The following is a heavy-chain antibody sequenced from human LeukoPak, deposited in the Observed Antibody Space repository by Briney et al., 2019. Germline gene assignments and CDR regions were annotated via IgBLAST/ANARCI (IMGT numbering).Heavy chain of an antibody. D-gene: IGHD5-12*01. CDR3: ATPGGRGYSGYDWGTFDY. CDR1: GYTLTALS. CDR2: FDPEDGET. J-gene: IGHJ4*02. Sequence: ASVKVSCKVSGYTLTALSMHWVRQAPGKGLEWMGGFDPEDGETIYAQKFQGRVTMTEDTSTDTAYMELSSLRSEDTAVYYCATPGGRGYSGYDWGTFDYWGQGTLVTVSS. V-gene: IGHV1-24*01.